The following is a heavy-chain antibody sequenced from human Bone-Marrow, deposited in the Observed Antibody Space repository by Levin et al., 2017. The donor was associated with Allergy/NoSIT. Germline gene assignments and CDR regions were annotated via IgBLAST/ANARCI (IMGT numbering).Heavy chain of an antibody. V-gene: IGHV4-34*01. Sequence: GETHHSGTHYIPSLKSRVTISHDTSKNQFFLKVTSVTAADTAVYYCARIREAYHPFDAFDMWGQGTMVTVSS. J-gene: IGHJ3*02. D-gene: IGHD3-16*01. CDR2: THHSGT. CDR3: ARIREAYHPFDAFDM.